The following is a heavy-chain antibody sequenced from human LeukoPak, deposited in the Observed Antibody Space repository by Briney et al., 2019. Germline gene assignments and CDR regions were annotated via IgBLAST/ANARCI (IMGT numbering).Heavy chain of an antibody. Sequence: GGSPRLSCAASGFTFSSYWMLWVRQAPGKGLVWVSRINTDGSSTSYADSVQGRFTTSRDNAKNTLYLQMNSLRVEDTAVYYCARGSGGSYPGGFDYWGQGTLVTVSS. CDR1: GFTFSSYW. CDR2: INTDGSST. CDR3: ARGSGGSYPGGFDY. D-gene: IGHD1-26*01. V-gene: IGHV3-74*01. J-gene: IGHJ4*02.